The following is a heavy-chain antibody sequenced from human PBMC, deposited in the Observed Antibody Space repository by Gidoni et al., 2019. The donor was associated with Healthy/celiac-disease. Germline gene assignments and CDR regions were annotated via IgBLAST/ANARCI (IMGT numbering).Heavy chain of an antibody. D-gene: IGHD2-8*01. CDR3: ARVFFGAFDI. V-gene: IGHV4-34*01. J-gene: IGHJ3*02. CDR2: INHSGST. Sequence: QVQLQQWGAGLLKPSETLSLTCAVYGGSFSGYYWSWIRQPPGKGLEWIGEINHSGSTNYNPSLKSRVTISVDTSKNQFSLKLSSVTAADTAVYYCARVFFGAFDIWGQGTMVTVSS. CDR1: GGSFSGYY.